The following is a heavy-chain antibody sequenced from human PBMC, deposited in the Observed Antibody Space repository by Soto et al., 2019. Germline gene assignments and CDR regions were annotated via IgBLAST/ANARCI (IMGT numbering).Heavy chain of an antibody. CDR3: ARALTLSYYYYGMDV. J-gene: IGHJ6*02. V-gene: IGHV3-53*01. CDR2: IYSGGST. Sequence: AGGSLRLSCASSGFTVSSNYMSLVRQAPGKGLEWVSVIYSGGSTSYADSVKGRFTISRDNSKNTLYLQMNSLRAEDTAVYYCARALTLSYYYYGMDVWGQGTTVTVS. CDR1: GFTVSSNY. D-gene: IGHD3-16*01.